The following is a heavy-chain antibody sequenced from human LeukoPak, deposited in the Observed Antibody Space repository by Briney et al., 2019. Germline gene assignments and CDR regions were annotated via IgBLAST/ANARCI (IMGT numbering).Heavy chain of an antibody. Sequence: ASVKVSCKASVGTFSSYAISWARQAPGQGLEWMGRIIPIFGTANYAQKFQGRVTITTDESTSTAYMELSSLRSEDTAVYYCASLNAGSDYWGQGTLVTVSS. V-gene: IGHV1-69*05. CDR2: IIPIFGTA. J-gene: IGHJ4*02. CDR3: ASLNAGSDY. D-gene: IGHD3-10*01. CDR1: VGTFSSYA.